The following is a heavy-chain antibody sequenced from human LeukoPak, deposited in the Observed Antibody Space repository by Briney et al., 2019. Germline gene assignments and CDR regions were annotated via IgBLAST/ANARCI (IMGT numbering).Heavy chain of an antibody. D-gene: IGHD5-18*01. CDR3: ARVDTVMAYYFDL. CDR2: IYSGGTT. Sequence: GRSLRLSCAASGFTVSTNCMTWVRQAPGKGLEWVSTIYSGGTTYYADSVMGRFTISRHNSRNTLYLQMNSLRAEDTAVYYCARVDTVMAYYFDLWGQGTLATVSS. J-gene: IGHJ4*02. V-gene: IGHV3-53*04. CDR1: GFTVSTNC.